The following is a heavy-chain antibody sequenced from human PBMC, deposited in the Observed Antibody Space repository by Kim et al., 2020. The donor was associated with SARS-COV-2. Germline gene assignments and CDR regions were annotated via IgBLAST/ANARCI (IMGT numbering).Heavy chain of an antibody. Sequence: DGSSTSYADSVKGRFTISRDNAKNTLYLQMNSLRAEDTAVYYRAKDLGGNWGQGALVTVSS. CDR2: DGSST. V-gene: IGHV3-74*01. D-gene: IGHD3-10*01. CDR3: AKDLGGN. J-gene: IGHJ4*02.